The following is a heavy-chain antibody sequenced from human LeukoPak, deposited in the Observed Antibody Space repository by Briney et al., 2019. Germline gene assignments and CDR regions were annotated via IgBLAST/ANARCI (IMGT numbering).Heavy chain of an antibody. D-gene: IGHD1-7*01. J-gene: IGHJ6*03. CDR1: GFTFSTYS. CDR3: ARVELAPYYYYMDV. CDR2: ISSSGSTI. V-gene: IGHV3-48*04. Sequence: GGSLRLSCAASGFTFSTYSMDWVRQAPGKGLEWVSYISSSGSTIYYADSVKGRFTISRDNAKNSLYLQMNSLRAEDTAVYYCARVELAPYYYYMDVWGKGTTVTVSS.